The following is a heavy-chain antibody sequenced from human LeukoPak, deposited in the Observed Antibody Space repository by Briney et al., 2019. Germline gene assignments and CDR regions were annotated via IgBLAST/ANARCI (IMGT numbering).Heavy chain of an antibody. CDR2: INHSGST. V-gene: IGHV4-34*01. D-gene: IGHD1-26*01. CDR3: ATLNGVGNWFDP. CDR1: GGSFSGYY. Sequence: SETLSLTCAVYGGSFSGYYWSWIRQPPGKGLEWIGEINHSGSTNYNPSLKSRVTISVDTSKNQFSLKLSSVTAADTAVYYCATLNGVGNWFDPWGQGTLVTVSS. J-gene: IGHJ5*02.